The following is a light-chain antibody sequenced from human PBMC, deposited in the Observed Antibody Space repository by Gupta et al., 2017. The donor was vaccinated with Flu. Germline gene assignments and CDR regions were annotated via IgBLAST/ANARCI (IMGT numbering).Light chain of an antibody. CDR3: FPDAGSGYWV. CDR2: EGT. CDR1: SSDVESYLF. Sequence: SALTQPAFASGSPGRSIPISCTGASSDVESYLFVSWYQKHAGKVPKLMISEGTRPPAGVSNRFSGSKAGNTASLTISGLQAEDEADYYCFPDAGSGYWVFGGGTKLTVL. V-gene: IGLV2-23*01. J-gene: IGLJ3*02.